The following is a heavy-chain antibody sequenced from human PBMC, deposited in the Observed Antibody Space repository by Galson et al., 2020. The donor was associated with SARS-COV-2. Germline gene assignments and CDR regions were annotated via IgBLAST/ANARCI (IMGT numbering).Heavy chain of an antibody. Sequence: GASVKVSCKASGGTFSSYAISWVRQAPGQGLEWMGGIIPIFGTANYAQKFQGRVTITADESTSTAYMELSSLRSEDTAVYYCARDPQYYDILPGYFPRESYYYYGMDVWGQGTTVTVSS. J-gene: IGHJ6*02. CDR2: IIPIFGTA. CDR3: ARDPQYYDILPGYFPRESYYYYGMDV. V-gene: IGHV1-69*13. D-gene: IGHD3-9*01. CDR1: GGTFSSYA.